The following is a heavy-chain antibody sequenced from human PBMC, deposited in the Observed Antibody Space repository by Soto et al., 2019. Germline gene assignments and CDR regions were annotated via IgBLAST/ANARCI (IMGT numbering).Heavy chain of an antibody. Sequence: QVQLVESGGGVVQPGRSLRLSCAASGFTFSSYGMHWVRQAPGKGLEWVAVIWYDGRNKYYADSVKGRFTISRDNSKNTLYLQMNSLRAEDTAVYYCARDYGDFRFRRSGMDVWGQGTLVTVSS. V-gene: IGHV3-33*01. CDR2: IWYDGRNK. J-gene: IGHJ4*02. CDR3: ARDYGDFRFRRSGMDV. D-gene: IGHD4-17*01. CDR1: GFTFSSYG.